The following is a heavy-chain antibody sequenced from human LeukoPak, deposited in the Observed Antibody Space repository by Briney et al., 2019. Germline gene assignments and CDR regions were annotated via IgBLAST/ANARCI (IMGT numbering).Heavy chain of an antibody. CDR3: VRGGSDY. Sequence: PGGSLRLSCAASGFTFSSYWMSWVRQAPGKGLEYVANIKPDGSGKFYVDSVKGRFTISRDNAKNSLYLQMNSLRADDMAIYYCVRGGSDYWGQGTLVTVSS. V-gene: IGHV3-7*01. J-gene: IGHJ4*01. CDR1: GFTFSSYW. D-gene: IGHD2-15*01. CDR2: IKPDGSGK.